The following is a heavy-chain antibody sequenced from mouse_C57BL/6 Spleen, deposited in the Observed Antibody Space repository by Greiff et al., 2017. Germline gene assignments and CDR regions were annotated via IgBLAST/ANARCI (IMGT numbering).Heavy chain of an antibody. V-gene: IGHV3-6*01. J-gene: IGHJ3*01. D-gene: IGHD2-4*01. CDR2: ISYDGSN. CDR1: GYSITSGYY. Sequence: VQLKESGPGLVKPSQSLSLTCSVTGYSITSGYYWNWIRQFPGNKLEWMGFISYDGSNNYNPSLKNRISITRDTSKNQFFLKLNSVTTEDTATYYCARDYDSFAYWGQGTLVTVSA. CDR3: ARDYDSFAY.